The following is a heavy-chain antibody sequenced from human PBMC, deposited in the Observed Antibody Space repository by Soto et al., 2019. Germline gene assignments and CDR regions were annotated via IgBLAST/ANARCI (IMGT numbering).Heavy chain of an antibody. V-gene: IGHV3-23*01. J-gene: IGHJ3*02. CDR1: GFTFSSYA. Sequence: GGSLRLSCAASGFTFSSYAMSWVRQAPGKGLEWVSAISGSGGSTYYADSVKGRFTISRDNSKNTLYLQMNNLRAEDTALYYCAKKVVGSCGGDCFSDAFDIWGQGTMVTVSS. CDR3: AKKVVGSCGGDCFSDAFDI. CDR2: ISGSGGST. D-gene: IGHD2-21*02.